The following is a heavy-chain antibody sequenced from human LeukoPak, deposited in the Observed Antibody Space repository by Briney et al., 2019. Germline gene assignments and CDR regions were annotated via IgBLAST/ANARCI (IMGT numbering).Heavy chain of an antibody. D-gene: IGHD5-18*01. Sequence: GGSLRLSCAASGFTFSSYWMSWVRQAPGKGLEWVANIKQDGSEKYYVDSVKGRFTISRDNAKNSLYLQMNSLRAEDTAVYYCARGYSYGMYYMDVWGKGTTVTVSS. V-gene: IGHV3-7*01. CDR3: ARGYSYGMYYMDV. J-gene: IGHJ6*03. CDR1: GFTFSSYW. CDR2: IKQDGSEK.